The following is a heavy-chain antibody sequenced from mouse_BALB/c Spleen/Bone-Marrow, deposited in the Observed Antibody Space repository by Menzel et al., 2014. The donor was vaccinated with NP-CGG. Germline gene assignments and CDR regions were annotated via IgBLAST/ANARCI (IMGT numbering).Heavy chain of an antibody. CDR3: AMYYYGSSLFAY. J-gene: IGHJ3*01. CDR1: GFNIKDTY. V-gene: IGHV14-3*02. CDR2: IDPANGNT. D-gene: IGHD1-1*01. Sequence: VQLQQSGAELAKPGASVKLSCTASGFNIKDTYMHWVKQRPEQGLEWIGRIDPANGNTKYDPKFQGKATITADTSSNTAYLQLSSLTSEDTAVYYCAMYYYGSSLFAYWGQGTLFTVSA.